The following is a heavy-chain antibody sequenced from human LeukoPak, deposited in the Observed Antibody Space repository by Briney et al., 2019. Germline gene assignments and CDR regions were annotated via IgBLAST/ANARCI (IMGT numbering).Heavy chain of an antibody. D-gene: IGHD1-1*01. CDR1: GYTFTASY. Sequence: ASVKVSCKASGYTFTASYIHWVRQAPGQGLEWMGWINPNSGGTNYAQKFQGRVTMTRDTSITTAYMELSRLRSDDTAMYYCAAGTSTTTAPGPDWFDPWGQGTLVTVSS. J-gene: IGHJ5*02. CDR2: INPNSGGT. V-gene: IGHV1-2*02. CDR3: AAGTSTTTAPGPDWFDP.